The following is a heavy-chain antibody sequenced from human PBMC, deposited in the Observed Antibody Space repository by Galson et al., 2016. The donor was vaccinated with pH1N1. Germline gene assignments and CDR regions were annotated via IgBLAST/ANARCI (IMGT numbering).Heavy chain of an antibody. CDR2: ISWNSNSI. D-gene: IGHD3-10*01. CDR1: GFAFDDFA. CDR3: AKGAGRYYFGSRSYYRGRTFDY. J-gene: IGHJ4*02. V-gene: IGHV3-9*01. Sequence: SLRLSCAASGFAFDDFAMHWVRHVPGKGLEWVSGISWNSNSIGYADSVKGRFTISRDSARKSLFLQMNSLRVEDTALYYCAKGAGRYYFGSRSYYRGRTFDYWGQGILVTVSS.